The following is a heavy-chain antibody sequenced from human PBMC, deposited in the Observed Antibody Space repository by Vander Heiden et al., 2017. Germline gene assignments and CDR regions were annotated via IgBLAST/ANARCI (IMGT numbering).Heavy chain of an antibody. V-gene: IGHV3-48*01. CDR1: ALPFSNYN. CDR2: IGSSGSTI. J-gene: IGHJ6*02. D-gene: IGHD2-15*01. CDR3: ARQILKNIGYYYYSMDV. Sequence: EVQLVESGGGLVQPGRSLRLSCAASALPFSNYNMNWVRQAPGTGREWVSHIGSSGSTISYAGSVKGGFTISRDNARNSLYLQGNSLRAADTAVYYCARQILKNIGYYYYSMDVWGQGTTVTVSS.